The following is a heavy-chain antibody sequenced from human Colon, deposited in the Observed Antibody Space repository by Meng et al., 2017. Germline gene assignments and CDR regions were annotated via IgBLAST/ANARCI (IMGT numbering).Heavy chain of an antibody. Sequence: VRLRASEQRPVKASPPPCPSCAISWYWVSITGADCNRGRQSPSRGLEWQGMTYYRYKWYNDYAVSVKRRLTISPDTSKNQFSLHLNSVTPDDTAVYYCASDSSSSAYSPFDDWGQGTLVTVSS. CDR1: WYWVSITGAD. J-gene: IGHJ4*02. CDR2: TYYRYKWYN. D-gene: IGHD3-22*01. CDR3: ASDSSSSAYSPFDD. V-gene: IGHV6-1*01.